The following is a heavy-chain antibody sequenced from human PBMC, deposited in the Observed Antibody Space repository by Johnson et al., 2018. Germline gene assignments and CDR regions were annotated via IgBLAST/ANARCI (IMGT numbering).Heavy chain of an antibody. Sequence: EVRLLESGAGVKKPGESLKISCRASGYSFSTNWIAWVRQMPGKGPEWMGIIYPSDSDTRYSPSFPGQVTISADKSFSTAYLQWSSLKASDTAMYYCARQNGHYMDVWGKGTTVTVSS. CDR1: GYSFSTNW. CDR3: ARQNGHYMDV. D-gene: IGHD1-1*01. CDR2: IYPSDSDT. V-gene: IGHV5-51*01. J-gene: IGHJ6*03.